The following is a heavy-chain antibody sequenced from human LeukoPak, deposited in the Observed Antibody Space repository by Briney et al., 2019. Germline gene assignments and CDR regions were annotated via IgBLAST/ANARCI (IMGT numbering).Heavy chain of an antibody. J-gene: IGHJ5*02. CDR2: INPSGGST. CDR3: AREFRGGWYGVNWFDP. D-gene: IGHD6-19*01. V-gene: IGHV1-46*01. Sequence: ASVKVSCKASGYTFTSYYMHWVRQAPGQGLEWMGVINPSGGSTSYAQKFQGRVTMTRDTSTSTVYMELSSLRSEDTAVYYCAREFRGGWYGVNWFDPWGQGTLVTVSS. CDR1: GYTFTSYY.